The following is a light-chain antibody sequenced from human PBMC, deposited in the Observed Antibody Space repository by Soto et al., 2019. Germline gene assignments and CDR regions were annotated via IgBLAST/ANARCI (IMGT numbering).Light chain of an antibody. CDR1: QSVASN. CDR2: GAS. Sequence: EIVMTQSPASLSVSPGDGATLSCRASQSVASNVAWYQQKPGQGPRLLIHGASTRAAGVRARFSGSGSATDCTLTISSLQSEDFAVYYCQQYHNWPPQYTFGQGKKLQIK. CDR3: QQYHNWPPQYT. V-gene: IGKV3-15*01. J-gene: IGKJ2*01.